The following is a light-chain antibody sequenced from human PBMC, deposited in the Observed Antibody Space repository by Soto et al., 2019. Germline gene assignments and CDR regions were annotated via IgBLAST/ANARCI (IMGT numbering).Light chain of an antibody. CDR1: SSNIGSYS. V-gene: IGLV1-44*01. CDR2: NSN. J-gene: IGLJ2*01. Sequence: QSVRTQPPSASGTPGQRVTISCSGSSSNIGSYSVNWYQQLPGTAPKLLIYNSNQRPSGVPDRFSGSKSGTSASLAISGLQSEDEADYYCAARDDSLSVHVVFGGGTKLTVL. CDR3: AARDDSLSVHVV.